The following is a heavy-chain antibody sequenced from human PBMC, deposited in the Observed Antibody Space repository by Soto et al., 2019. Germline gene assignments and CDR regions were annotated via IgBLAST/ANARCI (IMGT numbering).Heavy chain of an antibody. D-gene: IGHD6-13*01. CDR2: ISYDGTYK. CDR1: GLTFSNYG. J-gene: IGHJ4*02. Sequence: QVQLVESGGGVVQPGRPLRLSCAASGLTFSNYGLHWVRQVPGKGLEWVAVISYDGTYKLYADSVKGRFTISRDNDKNMLYLQMNGLRVDDTGLYFCAKDRPYASSWPDHWGQGTLVTVSS. CDR3: AKDRPYASSWPDH. V-gene: IGHV3-30*18.